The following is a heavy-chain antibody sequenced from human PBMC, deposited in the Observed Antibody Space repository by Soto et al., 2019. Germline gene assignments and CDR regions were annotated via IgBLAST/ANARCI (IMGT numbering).Heavy chain of an antibody. CDR1: GFSLSTSGVG. V-gene: IGHV2-5*01. D-gene: IGHD6-19*01. CDR2: IYWNDDK. Sequence: QITLKESGPTLVKPTQTLTLTCTFSGFSLSTSGVGVGWIRQPPGKALDWLALIYWNDDKRYSPSLKSRLTITKDTSKNQVVLTMTNMDPVDTATYYCARRRRIAVAGSSDYFDYWGQGTLVTVSS. CDR3: ARRRRIAVAGSSDYFDY. J-gene: IGHJ4*02.